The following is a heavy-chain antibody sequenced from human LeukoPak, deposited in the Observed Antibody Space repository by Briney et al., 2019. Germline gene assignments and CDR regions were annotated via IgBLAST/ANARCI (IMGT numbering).Heavy chain of an antibody. Sequence: GGSLRLSCAASGFTFDGYAMHWVRQAPGKGLEWVSLISGDGTRTYYADSVKGRFTISRDNSKNSLYLQMNSLRTADTALYYCAKVPDYGDFIFDYWGQGTLVTVSS. D-gene: IGHD4-17*01. CDR2: ISGDGTRT. J-gene: IGHJ4*02. CDR1: GFTFDGYA. CDR3: AKVPDYGDFIFDY. V-gene: IGHV3-43*02.